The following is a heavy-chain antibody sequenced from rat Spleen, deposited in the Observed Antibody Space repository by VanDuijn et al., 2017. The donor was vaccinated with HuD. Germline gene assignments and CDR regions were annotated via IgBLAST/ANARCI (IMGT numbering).Heavy chain of an antibody. J-gene: IGHJ2*01. CDR1: GFTFSDYY. V-gene: IGHV5-20*01. Sequence: EVVVVGSGGGLVQPGRSMNLSCAASGFTFSDYYMAWVRQAPTKGLEWVATISYDGSSTYYRDSVKGRFTISRDNAKSTLYLQMNSLRSEDTATYYCTRDRETTRAYYFDYWGQGVMVTVSS. CDR2: ISYDGSST. D-gene: IGHD1-4*01. CDR3: TRDRETTRAYYFDY.